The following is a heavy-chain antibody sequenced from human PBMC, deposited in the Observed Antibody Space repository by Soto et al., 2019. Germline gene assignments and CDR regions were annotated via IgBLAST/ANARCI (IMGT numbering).Heavy chain of an antibody. CDR3: ARTNSYDRSGGFDY. CDR2: ISSSSSTI. V-gene: IGHV3-48*01. D-gene: IGHD3-22*01. J-gene: IGHJ4*02. CDR1: GFTFSSYS. Sequence: EVQLVESGGGLVQPGGSLRLSCAASGFTFSSYSMNWVRQTPGKGLEWVSYISSSSSTIYYADSVKGRFTISRDNAKNSLDLQMNSLRAEDTAVYYCARTNSYDRSGGFDYWGQGTLVTVSS.